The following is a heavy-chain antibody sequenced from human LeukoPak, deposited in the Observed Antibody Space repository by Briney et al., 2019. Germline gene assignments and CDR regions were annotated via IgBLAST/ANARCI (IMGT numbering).Heavy chain of an antibody. CDR2: IYYSGTT. J-gene: IGHJ4*02. CDR1: GGTISNYY. D-gene: IGHD1-26*01. V-gene: IGHV4-59*08. Sequence: SETLSLTCTVSGGTISNYYWSWIRQPPGKALEWIAFIYYSGTTHYNPSLKSQVTMTVATSNNQFALRLSSEPATNTAISYCERHSGDSPHYFDYWGQGALVTVSS. CDR3: ERHSGDSPHYFDY.